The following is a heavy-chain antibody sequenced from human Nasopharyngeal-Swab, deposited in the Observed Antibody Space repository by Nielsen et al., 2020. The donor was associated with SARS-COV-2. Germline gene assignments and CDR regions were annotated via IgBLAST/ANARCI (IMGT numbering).Heavy chain of an antibody. CDR1: GFTFSSYG. D-gene: IGHD4-23*01. Sequence: GESLRLSCAVSGFTFSSYGMSWVRQAPGKGLEWVANIKEDGSEKYYVDSVKGRFTISRDNAKNSLYLQMNSLRAEDTAVYYCAGGNSADHWGQGTLVTVSS. J-gene: IGHJ4*02. CDR2: IKEDGSEK. CDR3: AGGNSADH. V-gene: IGHV3-7*03.